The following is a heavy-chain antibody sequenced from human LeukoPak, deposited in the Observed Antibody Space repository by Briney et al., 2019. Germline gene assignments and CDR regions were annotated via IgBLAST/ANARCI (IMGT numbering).Heavy chain of an antibody. CDR3: ARDTGRRQWLAADWYFDL. V-gene: IGHV3-53*01. D-gene: IGHD6-19*01. J-gene: IGHJ2*01. CDR1: GFTVSSNY. CDR2: IYSGGST. Sequence: GGSLRLSCAASGFTVSSNYMSWVRQAPGKGLECVSVIYSGGSTYYADSVKGRFTISRDNSKNTLYLQMNSLRAEDTAVYYCARDTGRRQWLAADWYFDLWGRGTLVTVSS.